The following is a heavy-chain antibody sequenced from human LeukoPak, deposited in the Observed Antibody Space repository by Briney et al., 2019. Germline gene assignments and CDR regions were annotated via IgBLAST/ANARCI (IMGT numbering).Heavy chain of an antibody. J-gene: IGHJ6*03. CDR3: ARAPLLTTVSSDYYYYFMDL. V-gene: IGHV1-69*01. D-gene: IGHD4-17*01. CDR2: IIPLFGTP. Sequence: SVKVSCKAYGGTFNTYAFSWVRQAPGQGLEWMGGIIPLFGTPNYAQKFQARLTITASESTTTFAMELCGLTSDDTAVYFCARAPLLTTVSSDYYYYFMDLWGTGTMVTVSS. CDR1: GGTFNTYA.